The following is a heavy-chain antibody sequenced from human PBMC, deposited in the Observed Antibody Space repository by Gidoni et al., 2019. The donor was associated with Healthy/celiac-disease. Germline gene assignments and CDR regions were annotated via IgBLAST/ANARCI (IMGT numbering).Heavy chain of an antibody. Sequence: HVQLVQSGAAVQKPGSSVKVSCKASAGHFSSYTISWVRLAPGQGLEWMGRSIPIIGKANYAQKFQGRVTITADKSTSTAYMELSSLRSEDTAVYYCARGDGYNPSELGDWGQGTLVTVSS. V-gene: IGHV1-69*08. CDR2: SIPIIGKA. CDR3: ARGDGYNPSELGD. J-gene: IGHJ4*02. D-gene: IGHD7-27*01. CDR1: AGHFSSYT.